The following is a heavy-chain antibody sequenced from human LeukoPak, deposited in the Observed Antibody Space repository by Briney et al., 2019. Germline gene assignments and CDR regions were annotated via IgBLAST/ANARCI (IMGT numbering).Heavy chain of an antibody. CDR1: GYTLTELS. D-gene: IGHD6-13*01. CDR3: AKEASSTWDFNWYFDL. CDR2: FDPEDGET. J-gene: IGHJ2*01. V-gene: IGHV1-24*01. Sequence: ASVKVSCKVSGYTLTELSMHWVRQAPGKGLEWMGGFDPEDGETIYAQKFQGRVTMTEDTSTDTAYMELSSLRAEDTAVYYCAKEASSTWDFNWYFDLWGRGTLVTVSS.